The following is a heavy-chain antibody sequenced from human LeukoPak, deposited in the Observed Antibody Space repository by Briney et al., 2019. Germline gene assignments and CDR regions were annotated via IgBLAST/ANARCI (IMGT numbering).Heavy chain of an antibody. Sequence: GESLKISCQGSGYSFTSYWIGWVRQMPGKGLEWMGIIYPGDSDTRYSPSFQGQVTISADKSISTAYLQWSSLKASDTAMYYCARGAYYYDSSGSPHAFDIWGQGTMVTVSS. J-gene: IGHJ3*02. V-gene: IGHV5-51*01. D-gene: IGHD3-22*01. CDR2: IYPGDSDT. CDR3: ARGAYYYDSSGSPHAFDI. CDR1: GYSFTSYW.